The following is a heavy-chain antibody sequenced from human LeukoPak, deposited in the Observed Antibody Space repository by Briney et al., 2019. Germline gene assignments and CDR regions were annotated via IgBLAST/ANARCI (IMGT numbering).Heavy chain of an antibody. CDR3: ARDRIAAAAPTTFDY. CDR2: ISAYNGNT. D-gene: IGHD6-13*01. CDR1: GYTFTSYG. Sequence: GASVKVSCKASGYTFTSYGISWVRQAPGQGLEWMGWISAYNGNTNYAQKLQGRVTMTTDTSTSTAYIELRSLRSDDTAVYYCARDRIAAAAPTTFDYWGQGTLVTVSS. J-gene: IGHJ4*02. V-gene: IGHV1-18*01.